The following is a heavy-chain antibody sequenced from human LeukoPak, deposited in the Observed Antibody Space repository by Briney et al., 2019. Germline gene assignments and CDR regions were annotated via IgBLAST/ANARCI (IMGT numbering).Heavy chain of an antibody. CDR1: GGTFSSYA. J-gene: IGHJ4*02. Sequence: SVTVSCKASGGTFSSYAISWVRQAPGQGLEWMGGIIPIFGAANYAQKFQGRVTITADESTRTAYMELSRRRSQDTAVYYCARARDPHRRGFDYWGQGTLVTAYS. V-gene: IGHV1-69*01. CDR2: IIPIFGAA. CDR3: ARARDPHRRGFDY. D-gene: IGHD1-14*01.